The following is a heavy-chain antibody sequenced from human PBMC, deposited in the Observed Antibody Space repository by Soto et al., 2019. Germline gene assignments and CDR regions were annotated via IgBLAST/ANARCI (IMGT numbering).Heavy chain of an antibody. Sequence: PGGSLRLSCAASGFTFSNYGMHWVRQAPGKGLEWVAIIWHDGNNKYYADSVRGRFIISRDNSKNRLYPQMNSLRAEDTAVYYCASDLVGASDSYGLDVWGQGTPVTV. V-gene: IGHV3-33*01. J-gene: IGHJ6*02. CDR3: ASDLVGASDSYGLDV. CDR1: GFTFSNYG. D-gene: IGHD1-26*01. CDR2: IWHDGNNK.